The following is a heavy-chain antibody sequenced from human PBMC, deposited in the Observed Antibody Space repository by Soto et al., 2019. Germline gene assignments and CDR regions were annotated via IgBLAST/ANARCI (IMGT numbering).Heavy chain of an antibody. J-gene: IGHJ3*02. Sequence: GGSLRLSCAASGFTFSSYGMHWVRQAPGKGLEWVAVISYDGSNKYYADSVKGRFTISRDNSKNTLYLQMNSLRAEDTAVYYCAKDISQGGAYCGGDCYSDAFDIWGQGTMVTVSS. CDR2: ISYDGSNK. CDR1: GFTFSSYG. CDR3: AKDISQGGAYCGGDCYSDAFDI. D-gene: IGHD2-21*02. V-gene: IGHV3-30*18.